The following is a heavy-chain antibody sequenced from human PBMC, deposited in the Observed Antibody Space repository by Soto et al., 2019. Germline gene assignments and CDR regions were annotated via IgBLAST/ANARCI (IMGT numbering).Heavy chain of an antibody. J-gene: IGHJ4*02. Sequence: GGSLRLSCAASGFTFSSYAMSWVRQAPGKGLEWVSAISGSGGSTYYADSVKGRFTISRDNSKNTLYLQMNSLRAEDTAVYYCAKDRGKQLVTYLDYWGQGTLATVSS. D-gene: IGHD6-13*01. CDR3: AKDRGKQLVTYLDY. V-gene: IGHV3-23*01. CDR1: GFTFSSYA. CDR2: ISGSGGST.